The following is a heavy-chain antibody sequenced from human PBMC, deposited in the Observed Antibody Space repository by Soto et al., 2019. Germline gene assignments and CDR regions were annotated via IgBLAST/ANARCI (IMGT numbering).Heavy chain of an antibody. Sequence: GASVKVSCKASGYTFTSYAMHWVRQAPGQRLEWMGWINAGNGNTKYSQKFQGRVTMTTDTSTSTAYMELRSLRSDGTAVYYCARDRWTIVLGVQSWGYSYYYGMDVWGQGTTVTVSS. V-gene: IGHV1-3*01. D-gene: IGHD3-10*01. CDR3: ARDRWTIVLGVQSWGYSYYYGMDV. CDR2: INAGNGNT. J-gene: IGHJ6*02. CDR1: GYTFTSYA.